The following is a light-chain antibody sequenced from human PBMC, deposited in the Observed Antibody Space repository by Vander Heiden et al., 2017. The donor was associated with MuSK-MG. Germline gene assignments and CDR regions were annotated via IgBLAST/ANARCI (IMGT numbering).Light chain of an antibody. Sequence: DIQMTQSPSSLSASVGDRVTITCRASQTIRTYLNWYQQKPGEAPKVLIYAASVWQSGVPSRFSGSGSGSEFTLNISSLQPEDFATYYCQQSQRTPRTFGQGTKLE. V-gene: IGKV1-39*01. CDR2: AAS. CDR1: QTIRTY. J-gene: IGKJ2*01. CDR3: QQSQRTPRT.